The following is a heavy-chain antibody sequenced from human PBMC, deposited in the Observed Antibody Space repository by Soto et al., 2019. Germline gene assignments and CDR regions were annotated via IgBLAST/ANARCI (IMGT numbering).Heavy chain of an antibody. J-gene: IGHJ4*02. CDR1: GFTFSSYA. V-gene: IGHV3-64*04. D-gene: IGHD5-18*01. CDR2: IRGNGDPP. Sequence: GSLRLSCSASGFTFSSYAMHWVRQAPGKGLQYVSGIRGNGDPPFYADSVKGRFTISRDNAKNSLYLQMNSLRAEDTAVYYCARDVEDTAMAHVGLDYWGQGTLVTVSS. CDR3: ARDVEDTAMAHVGLDY.